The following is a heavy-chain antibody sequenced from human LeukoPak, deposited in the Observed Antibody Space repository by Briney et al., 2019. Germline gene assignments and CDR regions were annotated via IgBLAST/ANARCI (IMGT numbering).Heavy chain of an antibody. CDR3: ARGRPHGNDY. D-gene: IGHD4-23*01. CDR2: IASDGSST. Sequence: GGSLSLSCAASGFTFSSYWMNWVRQAPGKGLVWVSRIASDGSSTTYADSVKGRFSISRDNVKNTLYLQMNSLRVEDTAVYYCARGRPHGNDYWGQGTLVTVSS. J-gene: IGHJ4*02. CDR1: GFTFSSYW. V-gene: IGHV3-74*01.